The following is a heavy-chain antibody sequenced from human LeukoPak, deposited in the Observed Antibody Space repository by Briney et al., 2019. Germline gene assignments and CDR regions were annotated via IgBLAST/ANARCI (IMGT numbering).Heavy chain of an antibody. J-gene: IGHJ4*02. Sequence: QPGGSLRLSCAASGFTFDDYAMHWVRQAPGKGLEWVSGTSWNSGSIGYADSVKGRFTISRDNAKNSLYLQMNSLRAEDTALYYCAKDISGGIAVATIDYWGQGTLVTVSS. D-gene: IGHD6-19*01. CDR2: TSWNSGSI. V-gene: IGHV3-9*01. CDR3: AKDISGGIAVATIDY. CDR1: GFTFDDYA.